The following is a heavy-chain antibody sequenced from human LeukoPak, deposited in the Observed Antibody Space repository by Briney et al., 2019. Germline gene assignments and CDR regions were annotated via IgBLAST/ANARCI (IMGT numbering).Heavy chain of an antibody. Sequence: GGSLRLSCVASGLTVSSYSMNWVRQAPGKGLEWVSAISGSGGSTYYADSVKGRFTISRDNSKNTLYLQMNSLRAEDTAVYYCAKNARVTPRPDYFDYWGQGTLVTVSS. V-gene: IGHV3-23*01. J-gene: IGHJ4*02. D-gene: IGHD4-11*01. CDR1: GLTVSSYS. CDR3: AKNARVTPRPDYFDY. CDR2: ISGSGGST.